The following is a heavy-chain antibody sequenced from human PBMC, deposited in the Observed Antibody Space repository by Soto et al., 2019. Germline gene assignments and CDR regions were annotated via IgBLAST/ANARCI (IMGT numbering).Heavy chain of an antibody. CDR2: ISGSGGSA. D-gene: IGHD3-3*01. Sequence: EVQLLESGGGWVQPGGSLRLSCAASGFTFSSYDMSWVRQAPGKGLEWVSAISGSGGSAYYADSVKGRFTISRDNSKNTLYVQMNSLRSEETAIYYCAKEDDLWTNGHFNIWGQGTLVTVSS. V-gene: IGHV3-23*01. CDR3: AKEDDLWTNGHFNI. J-gene: IGHJ3*02. CDR1: GFTFSSYD.